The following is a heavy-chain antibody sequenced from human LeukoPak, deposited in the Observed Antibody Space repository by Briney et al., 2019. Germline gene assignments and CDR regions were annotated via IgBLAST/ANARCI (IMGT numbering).Heavy chain of an antibody. CDR1: GSTISSYD. CDR3: ARWSGERYYDY. CDR2: IYYSGST. D-gene: IGHD1-26*01. V-gene: IGHV4-59*01. J-gene: IGHJ4*02. Sequence: SETLTLTCTVSGSTISSYDRSWIRQPPGKGLEWIAYIYYSGSTNYNPSLKSRVTISVDTSKNQFSLKLNSVTAADPAVYYCARWSGERYYDYWGQGTLVTVSS.